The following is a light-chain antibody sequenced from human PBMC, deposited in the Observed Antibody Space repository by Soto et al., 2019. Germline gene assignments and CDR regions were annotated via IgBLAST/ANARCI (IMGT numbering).Light chain of an antibody. CDR2: EVI. CDR1: SSDVGAYNY. Sequence: QSVLTQLPSASGSPEQSVTISCTGTSSDVGAYNYVSWYQQHPGKAPKLMIYEVIKRPSGDPDLFSSSKSGHTASVTFSGFKAEYEADYYCRSHAGTNTAVCGTGPKATV. J-gene: IGLJ1*01. V-gene: IGLV2-8*01. CDR3: RSHAGTNTAV.